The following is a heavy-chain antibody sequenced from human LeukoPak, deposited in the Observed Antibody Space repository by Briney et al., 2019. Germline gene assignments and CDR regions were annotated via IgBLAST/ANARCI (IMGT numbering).Heavy chain of an antibody. CDR3: ASTGRVVGATYFDY. D-gene: IGHD1-26*01. V-gene: IGHV1-18*01. Sequence: GASVKVSCKASGYTFTSYGISWVRQAPGQGLEWMGWIGAYNGNTNYAQKLQGRVTMTTDTSTSTAYMELRSLRSDDTAVYYCASTGRVVGATYFDYWGQGTLVTVSS. CDR2: IGAYNGNT. CDR1: GYTFTSYG. J-gene: IGHJ4*02.